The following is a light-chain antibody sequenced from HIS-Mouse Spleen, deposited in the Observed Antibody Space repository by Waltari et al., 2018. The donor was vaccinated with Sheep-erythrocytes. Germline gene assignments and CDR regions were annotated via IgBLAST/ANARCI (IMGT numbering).Light chain of an antibody. V-gene: IGLV1-44*01. CDR2: SNN. J-gene: IGLJ3*02. CDR1: SPNIGSNT. Sequence: QSALTQPPSASGTPGQMVTISCSGSSPNIGSNTVNWYQQLPGTAPKLLIYSNNQRPSGVPDRFSGSKSGTSASLAISGLQSEDEADYYCAAWDDSLNGPVFGGGTKLTVL. CDR3: AAWDDSLNGPV.